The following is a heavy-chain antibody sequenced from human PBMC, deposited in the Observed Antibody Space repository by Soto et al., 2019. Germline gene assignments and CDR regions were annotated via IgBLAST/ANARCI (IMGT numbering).Heavy chain of an antibody. D-gene: IGHD2-2*01. CDR2: ITASNGNT. CDR3: ARGASCSSASCYDNFHYGLAV. Sequence: QVQLVQSGPEVKKPGASVKVSCKASGYTFTNYGITWVRQAPGQGLEWMGWITASNGNTNYTREIQGRLTLTRDTSTSTAYIELRSLRSDDTAVYYCARGASCSSASCYDNFHYGLAVWRQGTTVIVSS. V-gene: IGHV1-18*01. J-gene: IGHJ6*02. CDR1: GYTFTNYG.